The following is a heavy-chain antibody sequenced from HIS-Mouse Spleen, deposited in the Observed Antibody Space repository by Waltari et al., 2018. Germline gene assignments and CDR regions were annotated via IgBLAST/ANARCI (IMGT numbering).Heavy chain of an antibody. Sequence: QLQLQESGPGLVKPSETLSLTCTVSGGSISSSSYYWGWIRQPPGKGLEWIGSIYYSGSTYYNPSLKSRVTISVDTSKNQLSLKLSSVTAADTAVYYCARAPTGFLEWFDAFDIWGQGTMVTVSS. V-gene: IGHV4-39*07. CDR1: GGSISSSSYY. CDR2: IYYSGST. J-gene: IGHJ3*02. D-gene: IGHD3-3*01. CDR3: ARAPTGFLEWFDAFDI.